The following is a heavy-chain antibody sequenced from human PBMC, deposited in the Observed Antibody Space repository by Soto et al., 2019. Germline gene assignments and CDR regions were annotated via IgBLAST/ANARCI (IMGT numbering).Heavy chain of an antibody. CDR2: ISSSSSLI. CDR1: GFTFSSYS. J-gene: IGHJ4*02. V-gene: IGHV3-48*02. D-gene: IGHD4-4*01. CDR3: ARARLQFDS. Sequence: GESLKISCAASGFTFSSYSMNWVRQAPGKGLEWVSYISSSSSLIYYADSVKGRFTISRDNAKNSLYLQMNSLRDEDTAVYYCARARLQFDSWGQGTLVTVSS.